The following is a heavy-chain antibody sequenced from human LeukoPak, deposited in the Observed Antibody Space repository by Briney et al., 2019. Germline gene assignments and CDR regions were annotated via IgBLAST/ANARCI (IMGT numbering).Heavy chain of an antibody. J-gene: IGHJ4*02. CDR1: GFTFSSYG. V-gene: IGHV3-33*01. CDR3: ARGMGPPRWLEDLIDY. CDR2: IWYDGSNK. Sequence: GGSLRLSCAASGFTFSSYGMHWVRQAPGKGLEWVAVIWYDGSNKYYADSVKGRFTISRGNSKNTLYLQMNSLRAEDTAVYYCARGMGPPRWLEDLIDYWGQGTLVTVSS. D-gene: IGHD6-19*01.